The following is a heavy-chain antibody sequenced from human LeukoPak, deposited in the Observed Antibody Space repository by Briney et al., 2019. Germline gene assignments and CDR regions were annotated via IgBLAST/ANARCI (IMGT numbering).Heavy chain of an antibody. D-gene: IGHD3-22*01. J-gene: IGHJ5*02. CDR3: ARDSYHDSIGYIYP. CDR2: INPNSGDT. V-gene: IGHV1-2*02. Sequence: GASVKVSCKASGYTFTGYYMHWVRQAPGQGLEWMGWINPNSGDTNYAQKFQGTVSMTRDTSISTTYMELNSLKSDDTAVYYCARDSYHDSIGYIYPWGQGTRVTVSS. CDR1: GYTFTGYY.